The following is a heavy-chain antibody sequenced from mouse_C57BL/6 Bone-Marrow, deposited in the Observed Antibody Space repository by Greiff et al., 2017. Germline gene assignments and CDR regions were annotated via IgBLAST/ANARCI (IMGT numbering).Heavy chain of an antibody. Sequence: VQLQQPGAELVKPGASVKLSCKASGYTFTSYWMQWVKQRPGQGLEWIGEIDPSDSYTNYNQKFKGKATLTVDTSSSPAYMQLSSLTSEDSAVYYCARFGYYEAYWGQGSLVTVSA. CDR1: GYTFTSYW. CDR2: IDPSDSYT. D-gene: IGHD2-3*01. V-gene: IGHV1-50*01. CDR3: ARFGYYEAY. J-gene: IGHJ3*01.